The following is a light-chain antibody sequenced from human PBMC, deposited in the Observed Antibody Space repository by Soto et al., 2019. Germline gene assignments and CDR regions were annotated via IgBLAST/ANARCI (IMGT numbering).Light chain of an antibody. Sequence: QAVVTQPPSLSGTPGQTVTISCFGSRSNIGNSIVHWYQQVPGTAPKHLIFMNSQRPSGVPDRFSASKSGTSASLVISELRSEDEADYYCVAWDDNLSARVFSGGTKLTVL. CDR2: MNS. CDR1: RSNIGNSI. CDR3: VAWDDNLSARV. V-gene: IGLV1-47*01. J-gene: IGLJ3*02.